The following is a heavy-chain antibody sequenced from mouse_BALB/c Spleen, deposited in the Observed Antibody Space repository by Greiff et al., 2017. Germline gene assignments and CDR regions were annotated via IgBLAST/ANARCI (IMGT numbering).Heavy chain of an antibody. V-gene: IGHV14-4*02. CDR2: IDPENGDT. CDR1: GFNIKDYY. D-gene: IGHD1-1*01. J-gene: IGHJ4*01. Sequence: EVQLQESGAELVRSGASVKLSCTASGFNIKDYYMHWVKQRPEQGLEWIGWIDPENGDTEYAPKFQGKATMTADTSSNTAYLQLSSLTSEDTAVYYCDTTVVATGAMDYWGQGTSVTVSS. CDR3: DTTVVATGAMDY.